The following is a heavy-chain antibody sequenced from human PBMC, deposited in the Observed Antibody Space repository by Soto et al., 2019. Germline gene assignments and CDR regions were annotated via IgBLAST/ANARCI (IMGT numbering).Heavy chain of an antibody. J-gene: IGHJ4*02. V-gene: IGHV1-3*04. D-gene: IGHD6-13*01. CDR3: ARGSSWSYFDY. CDR1: GYTFTSYA. Sequence: QVQLVQSGAEVKKPGASVKVSCKASGYTFTSYAIHWLRQAPGQRLEWMGWINTAKDNTRYSEKFQGRVTITRDTSARIVYMGLSSLRSEDTAVYYWARGSSWSYFDYWGQGTLVTVSS. CDR2: INTAKDNT.